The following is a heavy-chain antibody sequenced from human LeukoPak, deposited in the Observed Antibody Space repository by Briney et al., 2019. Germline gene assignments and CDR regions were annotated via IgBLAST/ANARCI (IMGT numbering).Heavy chain of an antibody. CDR1: GFTFSSYG. V-gene: IGHV3-33*01. CDR3: ARDGALGSRRFNFDQ. D-gene: IGHD1-26*01. CDR2: IWYDGSNK. Sequence: PGGSLRLSCAVSGFTFSSYGMHRVRQTPGKGLEWVAVIWYDGSNKYYADSVKGRFTISRDDSKNTLYLQMNSLRAEDTAVYYCARDGALGSRRFNFDQWGQGTLVTASS. J-gene: IGHJ4*02.